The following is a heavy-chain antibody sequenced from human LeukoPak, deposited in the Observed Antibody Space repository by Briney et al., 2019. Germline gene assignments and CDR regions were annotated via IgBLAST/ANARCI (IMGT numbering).Heavy chain of an antibody. V-gene: IGHV3-48*02. D-gene: IGHD3-9*01. CDR2: ISRSSRTT. CDR3: ARDYDILTGYSRFDG. J-gene: IGHJ5*02. CDR1: GFTFSSYS. Sequence: GGSLRLSCAASGFTFSSYSMNWVRQAPGKGLEWVSYISRSSRTTYYADHVKGRFTISRDNAKNSLYLQMNSLRDEDTAVYYCARDYDILTGYSRFDGWGQGTLVTVSS.